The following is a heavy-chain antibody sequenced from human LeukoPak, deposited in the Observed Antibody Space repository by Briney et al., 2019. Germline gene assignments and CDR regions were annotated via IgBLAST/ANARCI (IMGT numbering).Heavy chain of an antibody. D-gene: IGHD2-2*02. J-gene: IGHJ4*02. CDR2: IRYDGSNK. CDR3: AKVGDCSSTSCYMWDFDY. CDR1: GFTFSSYG. V-gene: IGHV3-30*02. Sequence: GGSLRLSCAASGFTFSSYGMHWVRQAPGKGLEWVVFIRYDGSNKYYADSVKGRFTISSDNSKNTLYLQMNSLRAEDTAVYYCAKVGDCSSTSCYMWDFDYWGQGTLVTVSS.